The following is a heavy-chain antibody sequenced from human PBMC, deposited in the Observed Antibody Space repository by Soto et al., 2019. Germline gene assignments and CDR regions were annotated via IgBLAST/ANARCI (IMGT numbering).Heavy chain of an antibody. J-gene: IGHJ4*02. D-gene: IGHD2-15*01. V-gene: IGHV3-23*01. CDR3: AMDYCLYCSGGNCLYVAS. Sequence: EVELLESGGGLAQPGGSLRLSCAASGFTFGSHAMTWIRQAPGKGLEWVANINGRGTNTNYADSVKGRFTISRDNSKNSVDLAMSFLTQEDTAVYYCAMDYCLYCSGGNCLYVASWGQGVLVTVSS. CDR1: GFTFGSHA. CDR2: INGRGTNT.